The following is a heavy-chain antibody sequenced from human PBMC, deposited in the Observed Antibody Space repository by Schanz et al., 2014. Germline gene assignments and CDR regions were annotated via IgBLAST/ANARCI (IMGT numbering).Heavy chain of an antibody. CDR2: ISVYNHNK. V-gene: IGHV1-18*01. D-gene: IGHD3-3*01. CDR1: GYIFINSG. J-gene: IGHJ4*02. Sequence: QIQLVQSGPEVKKPGATVKVSCKASGYIFINSGISWVRQAPGQGLEWMGWISVYNHNKEYDQKFQGRVTMTTDTSTSTAYMALTDLRSDGTAVYYCARDRRFFDRDDLYYCDSWGQGTLVTVSS. CDR3: ARDRRFFDRDDLYYCDS.